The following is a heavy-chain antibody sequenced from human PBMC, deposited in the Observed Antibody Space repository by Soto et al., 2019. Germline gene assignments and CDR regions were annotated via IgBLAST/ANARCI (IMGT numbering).Heavy chain of an antibody. V-gene: IGHV4-39*01. CDR1: GGSISSSSYF. D-gene: IGHD2-21*02. CDR3: ARHPSDFWFDP. J-gene: IGHJ5*02. CDR2: IYYSGST. Sequence: QLQLQESGPGLVKPSETLSLTCSVSGGSISSSSYFWGWIRQPPGKGVEWIGSIYYSGSTYTNPSLKSRVTVSVDTSKNQFSLKLSSVTAADTAVYYCARHPSDFWFDPWGQGTLVTVSS.